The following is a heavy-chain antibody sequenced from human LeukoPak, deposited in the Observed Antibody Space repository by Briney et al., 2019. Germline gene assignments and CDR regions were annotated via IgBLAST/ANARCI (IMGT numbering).Heavy chain of an antibody. CDR2: IYYSGST. Sequence: EPSETLSLTCTVSGGSISSSSYYWGWIRQPPGKGLEWIGSIYYSGSTYYNPSLKSRVTISVDTSKNQFSLKLSSVTAADTAVYYCASSSMDYYYGMDVWGQGTTVTVSS. D-gene: IGHD2/OR15-2a*01. J-gene: IGHJ6*02. CDR3: ASSSMDYYYGMDV. CDR1: GGSISSSSYY. V-gene: IGHV4-39*01.